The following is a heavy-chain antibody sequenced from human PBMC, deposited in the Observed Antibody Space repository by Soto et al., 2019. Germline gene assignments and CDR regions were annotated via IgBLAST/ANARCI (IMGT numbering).Heavy chain of an antibody. CDR1: GLTFSTDE. Sequence: EVQLVASGGGLFPPGGSLRLSCAVSGLTFSTDEMNWVRQAPGKGLEWLAYISYTSTTIKYADSVKGRFAVSRDNAKKSLSLQMNNLRIEDTAVYYCVREGGSLAFDSWGQGTLVTVSS. V-gene: IGHV3-48*03. CDR2: ISYTSTTI. D-gene: IGHD1-1*01. CDR3: VREGGSLAFDS. J-gene: IGHJ4*02.